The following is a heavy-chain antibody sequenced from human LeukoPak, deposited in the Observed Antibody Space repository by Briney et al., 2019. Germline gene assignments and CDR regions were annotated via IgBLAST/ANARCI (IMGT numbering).Heavy chain of an antibody. D-gene: IGHD2-21*01. CDR1: GFTFSPYS. J-gene: IGHJ4*02. CDR3: ARGGGFCGGDCYGIDY. Sequence: GGSLRLSCAASGFTFSPYSMNWVRQAPGKGLEWVSLVSSRSSFINYADSVKGRFIISRDDAKNSLYLQMNSLGAEDTAVYYCARGGGFCGGDCYGIDYWGQGTLVTVSP. V-gene: IGHV3-21*01. CDR2: VSSRSSFI.